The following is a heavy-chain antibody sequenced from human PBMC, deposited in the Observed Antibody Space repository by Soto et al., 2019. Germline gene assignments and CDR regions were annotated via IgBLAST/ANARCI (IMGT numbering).Heavy chain of an antibody. V-gene: IGHV3-73*02. D-gene: IGHD3-9*01. CDR3: LTLGYGNH. J-gene: IGHJ5*02. CDR1: GFIFSGSA. CDR2: IRSEGNSYAT. Sequence: EVQLVESGGGLVQPGGSLKLSCAASGFIFSGSAMHWVRQASGKGLEWVGRIRSEGNSYATAYAASLKGRFTISRDDSKNTAYLQMNSLKAEDTAVYYCLTLGYGNHWGQGTLVPVSS.